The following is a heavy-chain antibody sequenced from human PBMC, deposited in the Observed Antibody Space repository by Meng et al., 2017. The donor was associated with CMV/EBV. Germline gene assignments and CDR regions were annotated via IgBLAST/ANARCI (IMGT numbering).Heavy chain of an antibody. V-gene: IGHV4-4*07. J-gene: IGHJ4*02. Sequence: QLQASGPGLVKPSAPLSLPCTVSGASLSSYYWSWIRQPAGKGLEWIGRIYTSGSTNYNPSLKSRVTMSVDTSKNQFPLKLSSVTAADTAVYYCARGPEVDYGDYVGLDYWGQGTLVTVSS. CDR3: ARGPEVDYGDYVGLDY. CDR2: IYTSGST. D-gene: IGHD4-17*01. CDR1: GASLSSYY.